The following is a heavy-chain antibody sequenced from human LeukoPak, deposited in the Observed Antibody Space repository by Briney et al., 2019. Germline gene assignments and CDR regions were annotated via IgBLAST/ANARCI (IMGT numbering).Heavy chain of an antibody. CDR1: GYTFTGYY. CDR2: INPNSGGT. V-gene: IGHV1-2*02. CDR3: ARVGTGAYYGSGSSDY. D-gene: IGHD3-10*01. J-gene: IGHJ4*02. Sequence: ASVKVFCKASGYTFTGYYMHWVRQAPGQGLEWMGWINPNSGGTNYAQKFQGRVTMTRDTSISTAYMELSRLRSDDTAVYYCARVGTGAYYGSGSSDYWGQGTLVTVSS.